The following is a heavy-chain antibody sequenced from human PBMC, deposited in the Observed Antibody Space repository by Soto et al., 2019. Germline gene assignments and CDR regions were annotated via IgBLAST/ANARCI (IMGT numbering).Heavy chain of an antibody. CDR3: ARVGQPPSDY. CDR1: SGSFRGYS. J-gene: IGHJ4*02. D-gene: IGHD2-2*01. Sequence: PDALSHPCTVSSGSFRGYSGSWVRQFPGKGLEWIGEIIHTGSTNYNPSLKSRVTMSIDTSKKEISLKLSSVTAADTAVYYCARVGQPPSDYWGQGTLVTVSS. V-gene: IGHV4-34*12. CDR2: IIHTGST.